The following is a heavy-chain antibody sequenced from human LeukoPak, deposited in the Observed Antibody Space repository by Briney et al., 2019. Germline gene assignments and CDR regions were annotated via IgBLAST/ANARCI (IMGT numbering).Heavy chain of an antibody. D-gene: IGHD2-21*01. CDR2: INPNSGDT. CDR3: AKTDAISSSYYYTLDV. V-gene: IGHV1-2*02. CDR1: GYTFTGYH. J-gene: IGHJ6*02. Sequence: ASVKVSCKASGYTFTGYHMHWVRQAPGQGLEWLGWINPNSGDTSYAQKFQGRVTMTRDTSISTAYMELSSLRSDDTAVYYCAKTDAISSSYYYTLDVWGQGTTVTVSS.